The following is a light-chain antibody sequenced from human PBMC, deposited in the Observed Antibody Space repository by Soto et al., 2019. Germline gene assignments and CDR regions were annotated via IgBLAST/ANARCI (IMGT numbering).Light chain of an antibody. CDR3: QQYETWPPRFT. CDR2: GAS. CDR1: QSVGSSY. Sequence: EIVLTQSPGTLSLSPGERATLSCRASQSVGSSYLAWYLQKPGQAPRLLIYGASDRATGIPDRFSGSGSGTDFTLTISGLQSEDFAVYYCQQYETWPPRFTFGPGTKVDLK. V-gene: IGKV3-20*01. J-gene: IGKJ3*01.